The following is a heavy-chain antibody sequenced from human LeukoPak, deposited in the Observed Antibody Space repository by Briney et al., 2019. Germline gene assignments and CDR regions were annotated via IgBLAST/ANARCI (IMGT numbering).Heavy chain of an antibody. D-gene: IGHD3-10*01. CDR3: ARSGRGSYGSGAKRFDY. J-gene: IGHJ4*02. V-gene: IGHV4-39*07. CDR2: IYYSGST. CDR1: GGSISSSSYY. Sequence: SETLSLTCTVSGGSISSSSYYWGWIRQPPGKGLEWIVSIYYSGSTYYNPSLKSRVTISVDTSKNQFSLKLSSVTAADTAVNYCARSGRGSYGSGAKRFDYWGQGTLVTVSS.